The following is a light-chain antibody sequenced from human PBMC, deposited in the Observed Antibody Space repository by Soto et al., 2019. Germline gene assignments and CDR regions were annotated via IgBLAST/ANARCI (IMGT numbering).Light chain of an antibody. V-gene: IGLV2-8*01. CDR2: EVN. Sequence: SVLSQSRSASVYLWEVVAISCTRTSSDVGGYNYVSWYQQHPGKAPKLMIYEVNKRPSGVPDRFSGSKSGNTASLTVSGLQAEDEADYYCSSYAGSRNVFGTGTTITVL. CDR1: SSDVGGYNY. J-gene: IGLJ1*01. CDR3: SSYAGSRNV.